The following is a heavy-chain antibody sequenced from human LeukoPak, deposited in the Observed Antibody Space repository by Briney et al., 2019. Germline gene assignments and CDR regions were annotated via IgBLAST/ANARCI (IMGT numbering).Heavy chain of an antibody. CDR3: ARARSRDGYNFG. CDR1: GFTDSSNY. CDR2: IYSGGST. Sequence: GGSLRLSCAASGFTDSSNYMSWVRQAPGKGLEWVSVIYSGGSTYYADSVKGRFTISRDNSKNTLYLQMNSLRAEDTAVYYCARARSRDGYNFGGGQGTLVTVSS. D-gene: IGHD5-24*01. V-gene: IGHV3-53*01. J-gene: IGHJ4*02.